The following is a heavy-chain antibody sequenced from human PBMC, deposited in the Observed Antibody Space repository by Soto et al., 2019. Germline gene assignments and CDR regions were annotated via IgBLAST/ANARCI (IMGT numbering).Heavy chain of an antibody. D-gene: IGHD6-13*01. CDR2: IYYSGST. V-gene: IGHV4-59*01. CDR1: GCSISSYY. Sequence: PXETLSLTCTVSGCSISSYYWSWIRQPPGKGLEWIGYIYYSGSTNYNPSLKSRVTISVDTSKNQFSLKLSSVTAADTAVYYCARGKQLGGYYGMDVWGQGTTVTVSS. J-gene: IGHJ6*02. CDR3: ARGKQLGGYYGMDV.